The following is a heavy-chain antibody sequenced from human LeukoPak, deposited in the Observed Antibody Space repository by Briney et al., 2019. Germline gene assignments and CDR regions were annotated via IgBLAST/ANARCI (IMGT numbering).Heavy chain of an antibody. CDR3: ARGGSLDIAARPFDY. J-gene: IGHJ4*02. Sequence: SETPSPPLTVSGGSLSSYYWSWVPQPPREGLGWVGGIYTSGSTNYNPSLKSRVTMSVDTSKNQFSLKLSSVTAADTAVYYCARGGSLDIAARPFDYWGQGTLVTVSS. D-gene: IGHD6-6*01. CDR1: GGSLSSYY. CDR2: IYTSGST. V-gene: IGHV4-4*07.